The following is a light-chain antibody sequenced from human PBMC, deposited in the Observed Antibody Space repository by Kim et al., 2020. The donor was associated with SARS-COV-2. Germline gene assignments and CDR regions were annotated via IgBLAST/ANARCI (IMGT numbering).Light chain of an antibody. CDR1: QSLVYNDGNTY. V-gene: IGKV2-30*01. CDR2: QVS. Sequence: DVVMTQSPLSLPVTLGQPASISCRSSQSLVYNDGNTYLSWFQQRPGQSPRRLIYQVSNRDSGVPDRFSGSGSGTDFTLKISRVEAEDVGVYHCMQGTRRPPNTFGQGTKLEI. CDR3: MQGTRRPPNT. J-gene: IGKJ2*01.